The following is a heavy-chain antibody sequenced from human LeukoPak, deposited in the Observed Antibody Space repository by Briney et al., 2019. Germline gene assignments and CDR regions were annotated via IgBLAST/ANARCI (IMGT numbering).Heavy chain of an antibody. CDR2: ISYDGSNK. CDR1: GFTFGSYS. J-gene: IGHJ4*02. V-gene: IGHV3-30*03. Sequence: GGSLRLSCAASGFTFGSYSMNWGRQAPGKGLEWVAVISYDGSNKYYADSVRGRFTISRDNSKNTLYLQMNSLRAEDTAVYYCARDYTYYYGSGSYVDYWGQGTLVTVSS. CDR3: ARDYTYYYGSGSYVDY. D-gene: IGHD3-10*01.